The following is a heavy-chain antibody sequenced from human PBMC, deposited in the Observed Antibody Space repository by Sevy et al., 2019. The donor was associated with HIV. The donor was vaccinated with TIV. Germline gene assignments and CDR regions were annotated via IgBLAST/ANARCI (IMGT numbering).Heavy chain of an antibody. Sequence: GGSLRLSCAASGFTFSSYAMSWVRQAPGKGLEWVSAISGSGGSTYYADSVKGRFTISRDNSKYTLYLQMNSLIAEDRAVDYGANRGWDYDYVWGSALTGPDYWGQGTLVTVSS. V-gene: IGHV3-23*01. D-gene: IGHD3-16*01. CDR1: GFTFSSYA. CDR3: ANRGWDYDYVWGSALTGPDY. J-gene: IGHJ4*02. CDR2: ISGSGGST.